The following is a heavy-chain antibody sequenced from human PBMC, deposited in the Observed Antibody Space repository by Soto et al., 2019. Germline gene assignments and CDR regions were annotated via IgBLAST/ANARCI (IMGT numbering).Heavy chain of an antibody. CDR1: GGSISSYY. V-gene: IGHV4-59*01. D-gene: IGHD4-17*01. CDR2: IYSTGST. J-gene: IGHJ4*02. CDR3: ARGPYGDYFDD. Sequence: SETLSLTCSVSGGSISSYYWTWIRQPPGKRLEWIGYIYSTGSTNYNPSLKSRLTISLDTPNNQVSLKLTSVTAADTAVYYCARGPYGDYFDDWGQGTLVTVSS.